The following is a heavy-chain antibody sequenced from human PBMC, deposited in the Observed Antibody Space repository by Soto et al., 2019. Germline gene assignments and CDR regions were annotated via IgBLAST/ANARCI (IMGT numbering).Heavy chain of an antibody. CDR3: AKDVRILYRGGDAFDI. J-gene: IGHJ3*02. D-gene: IGHD2-8*01. Sequence: GGSLRLSCAASGFTFSSYAMSWVRQAPGKGLEWVSTISGSGGSTYYADSVKGRFTISRDNSKNTLYLQMNSLRAEDTAVYYCAKDVRILYRGGDAFDIWGQGTMVTVSS. CDR1: GFTFSSYA. V-gene: IGHV3-23*01. CDR2: ISGSGGST.